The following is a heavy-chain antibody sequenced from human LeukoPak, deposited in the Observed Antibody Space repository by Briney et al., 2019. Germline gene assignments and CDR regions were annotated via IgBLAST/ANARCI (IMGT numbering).Heavy chain of an antibody. CDR3: ARDKGLWFGEFYLRYYYYGMDV. CDR1: GGTFMRHS. J-gene: IGHJ6*02. CDR2: INTNTGNP. Sequence: ASVKVSCKASGGTFMRHSISWVRQAPGQGLEWMGWINTNTGNPTYAQGFTGRFVFSLDTSVSTAYLQISSLKAEDTAVYYCARDKGLWFGEFYLRYYYYGMDVWGQGTTVTVSS. D-gene: IGHD3-10*01. V-gene: IGHV7-4-1*02.